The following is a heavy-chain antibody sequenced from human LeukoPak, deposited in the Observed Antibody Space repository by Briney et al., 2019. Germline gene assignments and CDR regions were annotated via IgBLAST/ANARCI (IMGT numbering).Heavy chain of an antibody. CDR3: AKGYYYDNSGESCFDY. Sequence: GGSLRLSCAASGFTFRNYGMSWVRQAPGEGLEWGSVISGSVVSTYYADSVKGRFTIPRDNSKNTLYLHMNGLRAEDTAVYYCAKGYYYDNSGESCFDYWGQGTLVTVSS. J-gene: IGHJ4*02. V-gene: IGHV3-23*01. CDR2: ISGSVVST. D-gene: IGHD3-22*01. CDR1: GFTFRNYG.